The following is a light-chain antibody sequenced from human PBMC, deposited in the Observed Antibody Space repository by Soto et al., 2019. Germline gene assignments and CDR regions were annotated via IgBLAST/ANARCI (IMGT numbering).Light chain of an antibody. V-gene: IGLV2-14*01. Sequence: QSALTQPASVSGSPGQSITISCTGTSSDVGAYNYDSWYQQHPGKAPKLMIYDVSNRPSGVSNRFSGSKSGNSASLTISGLQAEDEADYYCSSYASSSTYVFGTGTKVTVL. CDR1: SSDVGAYNY. J-gene: IGLJ1*01. CDR3: SSYASSSTYV. CDR2: DVS.